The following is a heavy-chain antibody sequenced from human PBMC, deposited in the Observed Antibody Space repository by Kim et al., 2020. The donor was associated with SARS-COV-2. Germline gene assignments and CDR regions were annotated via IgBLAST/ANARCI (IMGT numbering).Heavy chain of an antibody. V-gene: IGHV3-23*01. CDR1: GFTFSSYA. CDR3: AKDLRYCSSTRCLSDFYYALDV. J-gene: IGHJ3*01. CDR2: ISGSGGST. Sequence: GGSLRLSCAASGFTFSSYAMSWVRQAPGKGLEWVSAISGSGGSTYYADSVKGRFTISRDNSKNTLYLQMNSLRAEDTAVYYCAKDLRYCSSTRCLSDFYYALDVWGQGTMVTVSS. D-gene: IGHD2-2*01.